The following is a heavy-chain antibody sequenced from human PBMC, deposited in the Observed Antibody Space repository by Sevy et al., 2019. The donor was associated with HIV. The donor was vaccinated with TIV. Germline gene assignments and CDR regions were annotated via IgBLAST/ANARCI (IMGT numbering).Heavy chain of an antibody. J-gene: IGHJ5*02. CDR1: GGSISSGGYY. CDR3: ARAGGVIVATSVNWFDP. V-gene: IGHV4-31*03. D-gene: IGHD5-12*01. CDR2: ICYSGST. Sequence: SETLSLTCTVSGGSISSGGYYWSWIRQHPGKGLEWIGYICYSGSTYYNPSLKSRVTISVDTSKNQFSLKLSSVTAADTAVYYWARAGGVIVATSVNWFDPWGQGTLVTVSS.